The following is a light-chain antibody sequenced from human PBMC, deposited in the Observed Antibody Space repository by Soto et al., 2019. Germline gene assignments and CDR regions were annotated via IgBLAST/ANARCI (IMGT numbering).Light chain of an antibody. CDR3: QQRRYWPVT. V-gene: IGKV3-11*01. CDR2: DAS. J-gene: IGKJ1*01. CDR1: QSVSSY. Sequence: EIVLTQSPAILSMSPGERATLSCRASQSVSSYFAWYQQKPGQAPRLLIYDASNRATGVPARFSGSGSGTVFPLTISSLEPEDFAVYYCQQRRYWPVTFGQGTKVEIK.